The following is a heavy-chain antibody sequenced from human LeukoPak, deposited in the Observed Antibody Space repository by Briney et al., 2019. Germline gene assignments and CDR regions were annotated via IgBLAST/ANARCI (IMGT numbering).Heavy chain of an antibody. D-gene: IGHD2/OR15-2a*01. CDR3: ASGLLYGAFDI. J-gene: IGHJ3*02. Sequence: PSETLSLTCAVYGGSFSGYYWSWIRQPPGKGLEWIGEINHSGSTNYNPSLKSRVTISVDTSKNQFSLKLSSVTAADTVVYYCASGLLYGAFDIWGQGTMVTVSS. V-gene: IGHV4-34*01. CDR1: GGSFSGYY. CDR2: INHSGST.